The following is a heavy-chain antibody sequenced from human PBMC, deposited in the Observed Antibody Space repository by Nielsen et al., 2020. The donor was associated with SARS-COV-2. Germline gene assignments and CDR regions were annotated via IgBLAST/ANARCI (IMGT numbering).Heavy chain of an antibody. CDR2: IKPDGSEK. CDR1: GFTFSSLW. Sequence: GEALKISCAASGFTFSSLWMSWVRQGPGKGVEWVADIKPDGSEKFYVDSVKDRFTISRDNAKNSLYLQMNSLRAEDTAVYYCASARYSSSWRPDWFDPWGQGTLVTVSS. J-gene: IGHJ5*02. D-gene: IGHD6-13*01. CDR3: ASARYSSSWRPDWFDP. V-gene: IGHV3-7*03.